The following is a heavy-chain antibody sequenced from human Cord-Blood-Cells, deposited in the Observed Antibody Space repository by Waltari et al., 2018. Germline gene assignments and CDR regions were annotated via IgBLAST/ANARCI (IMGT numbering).Heavy chain of an antibody. CDR2: IYYSGST. Sequence: QLQLQESGPGLVKPSETLSLTCTVSGGSISSSSYYWGWIRQPPGKGLEWIGSIYYSGSTYHHPSLKSRVTISVETSKNQFSLKLSFVTAADTAVYYCARLDYDILTGYPSGAFDIWGQGTMVTVSS. J-gene: IGHJ3*02. CDR3: ARLDYDILTGYPSGAFDI. V-gene: IGHV4-39*01. CDR1: GGSISSSSYY. D-gene: IGHD3-9*01.